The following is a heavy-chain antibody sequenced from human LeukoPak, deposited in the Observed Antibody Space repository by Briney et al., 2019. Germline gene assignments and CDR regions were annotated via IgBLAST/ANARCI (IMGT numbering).Heavy chain of an antibody. CDR3: ARVTGTTKLAFDY. CDR1: GFTFSSYS. D-gene: IGHD4-17*01. CDR2: ISSSSSYI. V-gene: IGHV3-21*01. Sequence: GGSLRLSCAASGFTFSSYSMNWVRQAPGKGLEWVSSISSSSSYIYYADSVKGRFTISRGNAKNSLYLQMNSLRAEDTAVYYCARVTGTTKLAFDYWGQGTLVTVSS. J-gene: IGHJ4*02.